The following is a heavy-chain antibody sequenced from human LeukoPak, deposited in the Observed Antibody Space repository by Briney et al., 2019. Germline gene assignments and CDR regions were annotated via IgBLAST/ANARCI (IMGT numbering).Heavy chain of an antibody. V-gene: IGHV4-31*03. J-gene: IGHJ4*02. CDR3: ARMQMVRGVITFDY. CDR2: IYYNGST. CDR1: GGSISSGGYY. D-gene: IGHD3-10*01. Sequence: PSQTLSLTCTVSGGSISSGGYYWSWIRQHPGEGLECIGYIYYNGSTYYNPSLKSRVTISVDTSKNQFSLKLSSVTAADTAVYYCARMQMVRGVITFDYWGQGTLVTVSS.